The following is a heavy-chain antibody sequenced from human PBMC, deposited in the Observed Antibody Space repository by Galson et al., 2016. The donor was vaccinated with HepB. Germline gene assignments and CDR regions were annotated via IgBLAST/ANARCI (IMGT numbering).Heavy chain of an antibody. CDR2: ISGIGDNT. D-gene: IGHD3-16*01. Sequence: SLRLSCAASGFTFSSNAMNWVRQAPGKGLEWVSAISGIGDNTYYAESEKGRFTISRDNAKNTLYVQMSSLRAEDTAVYYCAKAPRGPDYNYYGMDVWGQGTTVTVSS. CDR1: GFTFSSNA. J-gene: IGHJ6*02. CDR3: AKAPRGPDYNYYGMDV. V-gene: IGHV3-23*01.